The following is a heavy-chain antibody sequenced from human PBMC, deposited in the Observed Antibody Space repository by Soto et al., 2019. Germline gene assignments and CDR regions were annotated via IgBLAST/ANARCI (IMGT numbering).Heavy chain of an antibody. V-gene: IGHV1-18*01. Sequence: ASVTVSCKASGYTFYSHSISWVRQAPGQGLEWMGRINADYGNTQYAQKFRGRVTMTTDTSTTTVYMELTNLRSDDTAVYYCARCIQGDYYYGMDVWGQGTTVTVSS. J-gene: IGHJ6*02. CDR1: GYTFYSHS. CDR2: INADYGNT. CDR3: ARCIQGDYYYGMDV. D-gene: IGHD5-18*01.